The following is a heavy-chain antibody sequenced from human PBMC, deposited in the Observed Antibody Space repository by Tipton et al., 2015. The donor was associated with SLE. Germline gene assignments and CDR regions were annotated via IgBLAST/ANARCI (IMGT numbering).Heavy chain of an antibody. CDR1: VGSFSGHH. CDR2: IYYSGST. V-gene: IGHV4-34*09. J-gene: IGHJ2*01. Sequence: TLSLTCAVYVGSFSGHHWTWIRQPPGKGPEWIGYIYYSGSTYYNPSLKSRVTISVDTSKNQFSLKLSSVTAADTAVYYCARDGDGDYLVGFDLWGRGTLVTVSS. CDR3: ARDGDGDYLVGFDL. D-gene: IGHD4-17*01.